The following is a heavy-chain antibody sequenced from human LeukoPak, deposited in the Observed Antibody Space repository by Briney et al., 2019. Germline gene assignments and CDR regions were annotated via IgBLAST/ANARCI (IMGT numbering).Heavy chain of an antibody. J-gene: IGHJ4*02. CDR2: IKQDGSEK. CDR1: GFTFSSYW. D-gene: IGHD3-22*01. CDR3: ASSSSGYFDN. V-gene: IGHV3-7*01. Sequence: GGSLRLSCAASGFTFSSYWMSWVRQAPGKGLEWVANIKQDGSEKYYVDSVKGRLTNSRDNAKNSLYLQMSSLRAEDTAVYYCASSSSGYFDNWGQGTLVTVSS.